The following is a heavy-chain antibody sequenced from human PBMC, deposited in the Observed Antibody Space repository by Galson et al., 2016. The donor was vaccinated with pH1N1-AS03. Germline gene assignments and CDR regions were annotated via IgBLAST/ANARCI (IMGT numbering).Heavy chain of an antibody. D-gene: IGHD1-26*01. CDR3: VRPSSGSFRY. Sequence: SLRLSCAVSGFPFSGYEMNWVRQAPGKGLEWISYISYSGDTENYADSVKGRFSISRDNAKNSLYLQMSALRPEDTAVYYCVRPSSGSFRYWGPGTLVTVSS. CDR2: ISYSGDTE. CDR1: GFPFSGYE. J-gene: IGHJ4*02. V-gene: IGHV3-48*03.